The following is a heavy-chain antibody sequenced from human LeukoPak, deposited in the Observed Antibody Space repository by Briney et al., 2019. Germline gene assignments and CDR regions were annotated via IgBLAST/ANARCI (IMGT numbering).Heavy chain of an antibody. CDR2: IYSGGST. J-gene: IGHJ4*02. D-gene: IGHD6-19*01. CDR3: ASSGWYGLIDY. CDR1: GFTFSSYS. V-gene: IGHV3-66*01. Sequence: PGGSLRLSCAASGFTFSSYSMNWVRQAPGKGLEWVSVIYSGGSTYYADSVKGRFTISRDNSKNTLYLQMNSLRAEDTAVYYCASSGWYGLIDYWGQGTLVTVSS.